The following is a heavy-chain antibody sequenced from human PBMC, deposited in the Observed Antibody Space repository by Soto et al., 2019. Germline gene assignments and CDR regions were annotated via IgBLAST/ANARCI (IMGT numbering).Heavy chain of an antibody. CDR3: ARVAY. V-gene: IGHV3-21*01. Sequence: GGSLRLSCAASGFTFSSYAMSWVRQAPGKGLEWVASISSASSETWYADSVKGRFIISRDNAQNSLFLQMNTLRPEDSAIYYWARVAYWGPGTQVTVSS. CDR1: GFTFSSYA. CDR2: ISSASSET. J-gene: IGHJ4*02.